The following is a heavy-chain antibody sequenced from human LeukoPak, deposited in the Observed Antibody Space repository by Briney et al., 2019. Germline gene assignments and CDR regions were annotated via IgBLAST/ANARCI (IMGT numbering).Heavy chain of an antibody. D-gene: IGHD4-11*01. CDR2: IWYDGSNK. Sequence: PGRSLRLSCAASGFTFSSYGMHWVRQAPGKGLEWVAVIWYDGSNKYYADSVKGRFTISRDNSKNTLYLQMNSLRAEDTAVYYCARDGVTTFVYYYYYGMDVWGQGTTVTVSS. J-gene: IGHJ6*02. CDR1: GFTFSSYG. V-gene: IGHV3-33*01. CDR3: ARDGVTTFVYYYYYGMDV.